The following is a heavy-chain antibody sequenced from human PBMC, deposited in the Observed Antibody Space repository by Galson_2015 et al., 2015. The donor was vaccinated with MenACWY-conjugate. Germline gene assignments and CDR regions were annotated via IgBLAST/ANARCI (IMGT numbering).Heavy chain of an antibody. Sequence: SLRLSCAASGLTFSTYAMSWVRQAPGKGLEWVSAISGSGVSTYHADSVKGRFIVSRDNSKNTLYLQMNSLRSDDTAVYYCIAGLIRRRGYSVHDEDIYFFYYYMDVWGKGTTVTVSS. D-gene: IGHD5/OR15-5a*01. CDR1: GLTFSTYA. CDR3: IAGLIRRRGYSVHDEDIYFFYYYMDV. V-gene: IGHV3-23*01. J-gene: IGHJ6*03. CDR2: ISGSGVST.